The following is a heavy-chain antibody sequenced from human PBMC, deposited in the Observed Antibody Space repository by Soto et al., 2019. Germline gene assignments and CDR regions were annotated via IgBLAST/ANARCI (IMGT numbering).Heavy chain of an antibody. V-gene: IGHV3-74*01. CDR3: ARGLKNYYGTDV. Sequence: PLRLSCAASGFTFSTYWMHWVRQAPGKGLVWVSRIKGDGSTASYADSVKGRFTISRDNAKNTVYLQMNSLRAEDTAVYYCARGLKNYYGTDVWGQGTTVTVSS. J-gene: IGHJ6*02. CDR1: GFTFSTYW. CDR2: IKGDGSTA.